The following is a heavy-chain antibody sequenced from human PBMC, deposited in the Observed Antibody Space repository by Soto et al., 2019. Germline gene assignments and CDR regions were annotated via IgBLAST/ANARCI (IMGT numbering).Heavy chain of an antibody. J-gene: IGHJ4*02. CDR2: IYWDDDK. CDR1: GFSLSSTRMA. V-gene: IGHV2-5*02. Sequence: QITLKESGPTLVKPTQTLTLTCTFSGFSLSSTRMAVGWIRQPPGKALEWLALIYWDDDKRYSPFLKSRLTITTDTSKNQGVLTMSNMDPVDTARYYCAHIVVAGLGYYFDYWGQGTLVTVSS. D-gene: IGHD6-19*01. CDR3: AHIVVAGLGYYFDY.